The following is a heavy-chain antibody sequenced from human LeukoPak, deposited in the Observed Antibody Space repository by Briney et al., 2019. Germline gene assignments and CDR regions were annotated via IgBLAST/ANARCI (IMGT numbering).Heavy chain of an antibody. D-gene: IGHD4-17*01. CDR1: GGSISGYF. J-gene: IGHJ6*02. Sequence: PSETLSLTCTVSGGSISGYFWSWIRQPAGKGLEWIGRIYASGSTNYNPSLRSRVTMPVDTSKNQFSLKLTSVTAADTAVYYCGRENTTVTTFHYNYYGMDVWGQGTTVTVSS. CDR3: GRENTTVTTFHYNYYGMDV. V-gene: IGHV4-4*07. CDR2: IYASGST.